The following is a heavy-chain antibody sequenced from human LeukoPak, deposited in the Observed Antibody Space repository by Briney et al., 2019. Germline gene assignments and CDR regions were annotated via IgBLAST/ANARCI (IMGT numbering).Heavy chain of an antibody. D-gene: IGHD2-15*01. V-gene: IGHV3-7*01. J-gene: IGHJ5*02. CDR1: GFTFSSYW. Sequence: GGSLRLSCAASGFTFSSYWMSWVRQAPGKGLEWVANIKQDGSEKYYVDSVKGRFTISRDNAKNSLYLQMNSLIADDTAVYYCARVGCSGGSCYSGRGPFDPWGQGTLVTVSS. CDR3: ARVGCSGGSCYSGRGPFDP. CDR2: IKQDGSEK.